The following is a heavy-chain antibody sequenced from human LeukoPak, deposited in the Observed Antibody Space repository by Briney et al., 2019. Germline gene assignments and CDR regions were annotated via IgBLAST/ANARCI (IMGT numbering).Heavy chain of an antibody. CDR2: IYYSGGT. D-gene: IGHD2-2*01. CDR3: ARDCSSTSCYGGGFDY. Sequence: PSETLSLTCTVSGGSISSYYWSWIRQPPGKGLEWIGYIYYSGGTNYNPSLKSRVTISVDTSKNQFSLKLSSVTAADTAVYYCARDCSSTSCYGGGFDYWGQGTLVTVSS. V-gene: IGHV4-59*01. J-gene: IGHJ4*02. CDR1: GGSISSYY.